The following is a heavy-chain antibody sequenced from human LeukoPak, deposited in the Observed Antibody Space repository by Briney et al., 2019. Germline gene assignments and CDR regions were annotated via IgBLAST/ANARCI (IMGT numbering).Heavy chain of an antibody. CDR1: GFTFRNAW. CDR3: ATAVDDSSAYYYGGY. Sequence: GGSLRLSCVASGFTFRNAWMTWVRQAPGKGLEWVGRIKSKTDGGTTDYAAPVKGRFTISRDDSKNTLYLQMNSLKTEDTAVYYCATAVDDSSAYYYGGYWGQGTLVTVSS. V-gene: IGHV3-15*01. D-gene: IGHD3-22*01. CDR2: IKSKTDGGTT. J-gene: IGHJ4*02.